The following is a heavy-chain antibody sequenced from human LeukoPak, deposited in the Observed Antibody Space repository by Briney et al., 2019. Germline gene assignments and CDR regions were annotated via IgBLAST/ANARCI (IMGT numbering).Heavy chain of an antibody. J-gene: IGHJ4*02. CDR2: IKPKTDGETT. CDR3: ITPLPYSAQ. V-gene: IGHV3-15*01. D-gene: IGHD2-21*01. Sequence: AGGSLRLSCAASGFTVSSNYMSWVRQAPGKGLEWVGRIKPKTDGETTEYAAPVKDRFSISRDDSKSMMYLQMNSLKTEDTAVYYCITPLPYSAQGGQGTLVTVSS. CDR1: GFTVSSNY.